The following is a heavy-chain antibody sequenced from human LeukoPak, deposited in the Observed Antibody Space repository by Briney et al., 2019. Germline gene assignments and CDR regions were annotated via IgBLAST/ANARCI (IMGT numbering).Heavy chain of an antibody. Sequence: GGALRLSCAASGFTFSSYAMSWVGQAPGKGLEWVSAIIGTGGSTYSSNSVKGRFTIPRDNTKTAQYLQMNSLRAEDTAVYSSAKVAHYCSSTSCYFDDFDIWGQGTMVTVSS. D-gene: IGHD2-2*01. CDR1: GFTFSSYA. CDR3: AKVAHYCSSTSCYFDDFDI. J-gene: IGHJ3*02. CDR2: IIGTGGST. V-gene: IGHV3-23*01.